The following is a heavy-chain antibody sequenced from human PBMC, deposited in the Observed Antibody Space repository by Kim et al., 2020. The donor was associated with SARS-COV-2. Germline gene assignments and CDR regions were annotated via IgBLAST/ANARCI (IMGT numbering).Heavy chain of an antibody. CDR3: AREFGSSSSLPNSYYF. V-gene: IGHV4-39*07. J-gene: IGHJ4*01. CDR1: GGSISSSSYY. D-gene: IGHD6-13*01. CDR2: IYYSGST. Sequence: SETLSLTCTVSGGSISSSSYYWGWIRQPPGKGLEWIGSIYYSGSTYYNPSLKSRVTISVDTSKNQFSLKLSSVTAADTAVYYCAREFGSSSSLPNSYYF.